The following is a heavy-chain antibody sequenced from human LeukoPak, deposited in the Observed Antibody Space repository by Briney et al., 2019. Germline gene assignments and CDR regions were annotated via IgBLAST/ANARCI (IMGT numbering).Heavy chain of an antibody. CDR2: IRSKAYGGTT. V-gene: IGHV3-49*04. D-gene: IGHD3-10*01. Sequence: GGSLRLSCTASGFTFGDYAMSWVRQAPGKGLEWVGFIRSKAYGGTTEYAASVKGRFTISRDDSKNTLYLQMNSLRAEDTAVYYCAKDAGYYGSGSYDAFDIWGQGTMVTVSS. CDR3: AKDAGYYGSGSYDAFDI. CDR1: GFTFGDYA. J-gene: IGHJ3*02.